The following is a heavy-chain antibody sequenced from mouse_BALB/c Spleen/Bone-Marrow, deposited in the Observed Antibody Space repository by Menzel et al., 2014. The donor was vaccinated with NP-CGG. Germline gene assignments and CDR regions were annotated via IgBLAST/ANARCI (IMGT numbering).Heavy chain of an antibody. CDR2: IYPGNGDT. D-gene: IGHD1-2*01. CDR3: ARRGISTAAWCFDV. CDR1: GYTFTSYN. J-gene: IGHJ1*01. V-gene: IGHV1-12*01. Sequence: SGAELVKPGASVKMSCKASGYTFTSYNMHWVKQTPGQGLEWIGSIYPGNGDTSYNQKFKGKATLTADKSSSTAYMQLSSLTSEDSAVYYCARRGISTAAWCFDVWGAGTTVTVSS.